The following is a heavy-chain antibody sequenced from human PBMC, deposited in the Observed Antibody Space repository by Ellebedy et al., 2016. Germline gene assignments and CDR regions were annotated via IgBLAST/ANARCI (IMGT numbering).Heavy chain of an antibody. V-gene: IGHV1-2*02. CDR2: INPNSGGT. Sequence: ASVKVSXXASGYTFTGYYMHWVRQAPGQGLEWMGWINPNSGGTNYAQKFQGRVTMTRDTSISTAYMELSRLRSDDTAVYYCARGYYHGSGSYSPPVDYWGQGTLVTVSS. CDR1: GYTFTGYY. D-gene: IGHD3-10*01. CDR3: ARGYYHGSGSYSPPVDY. J-gene: IGHJ4*02.